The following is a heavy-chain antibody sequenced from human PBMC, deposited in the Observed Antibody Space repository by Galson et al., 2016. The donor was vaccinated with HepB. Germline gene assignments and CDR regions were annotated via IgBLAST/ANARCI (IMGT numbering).Heavy chain of an antibody. CDR3: AREVVWSDFNWFDP. CDR1: GGSISTYY. J-gene: IGHJ5*02. D-gene: IGHD1-26*01. V-gene: IGHV4-59*01. CDR2: IFYSGTT. Sequence: SETPSLTCTVSGGSISTYYWSWIRQPPGKGLEWIGYIFYSGTTNYNPSFNSRVTISVDTSKNQFSLRLSSVTAADTAVYYCAREVVWSDFNWFDPWGQGALVTVSS.